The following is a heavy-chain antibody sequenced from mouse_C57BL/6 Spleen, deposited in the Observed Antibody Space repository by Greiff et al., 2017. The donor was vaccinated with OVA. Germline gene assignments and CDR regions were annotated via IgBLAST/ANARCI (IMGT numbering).Heavy chain of an antibody. Sequence: QVQLQQPGAELVKPGASVKLSCKASGYTFTSYWMHWVKQRPGQGLEWIGMIHPNSGSTNYNEKFKSKATLTVDKSSSTAYMQVSSLTSEDSAVYYCARSTNWDDFDYWGQGTTLTVSS. J-gene: IGHJ2*01. CDR3: ARSTNWDDFDY. CDR1: GYTFTSYW. V-gene: IGHV1-64*01. CDR2: IHPNSGST. D-gene: IGHD4-1*01.